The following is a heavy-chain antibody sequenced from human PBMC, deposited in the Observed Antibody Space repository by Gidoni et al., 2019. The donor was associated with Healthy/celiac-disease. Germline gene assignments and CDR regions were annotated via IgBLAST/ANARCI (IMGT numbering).Heavy chain of an antibody. CDR3: ARSVYDFWSGYYDY. V-gene: IGHV3-33*01. D-gene: IGHD3-3*01. CDR2: IGYDGSNK. Sequence: QVQLVESGGGVVQPGRSLRLSCAASGFTFSSYGMHWVRQAPGKGLEWVAVIGYDGSNKYYADSVKGRFTISRDNSKNTLYLQMNSLRAEDTAVYYCARSVYDFWSGYYDYWGQGTLVTVSS. J-gene: IGHJ4*02. CDR1: GFTFSSYG.